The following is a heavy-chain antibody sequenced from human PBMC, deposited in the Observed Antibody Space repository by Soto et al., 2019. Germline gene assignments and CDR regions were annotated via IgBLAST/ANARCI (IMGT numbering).Heavy chain of an antibody. V-gene: IGHV4-30-4*01. CDR3: ARGFIAAAGNYYDY. J-gene: IGHJ4*02. D-gene: IGHD6-13*01. CDR1: GGSISSGDYY. CDR2: IYYSGST. Sequence: SETLSLTCTVSGGSISSGDYYWSWISQPPGKGLEWIGYIYYSGSTYYNPSLKSRVTISVDTSKNQFSLKLSSVTAADSAVCYCARGFIAAAGNYYDYWGQGTLVTVSS.